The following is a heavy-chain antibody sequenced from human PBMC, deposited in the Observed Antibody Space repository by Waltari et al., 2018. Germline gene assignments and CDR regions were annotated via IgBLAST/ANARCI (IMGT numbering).Heavy chain of an antibody. V-gene: IGHV3-21*01. CDR2: ISSSSSYI. CDR1: GYSISSAYS. J-gene: IGHJ4*02. Sequence: VQLQESGPGLVKPSEPLSLTCAVSGYSISSAYSWGWIRQPPGKGLEWVSSISSSSSYIYYADSVKGRFTISRDNAKNSLYLQMNSLRAEDTAVYYCARDQPRSDWGQGTLVTVSS. D-gene: IGHD1-26*01. CDR3: ARDQPRSD.